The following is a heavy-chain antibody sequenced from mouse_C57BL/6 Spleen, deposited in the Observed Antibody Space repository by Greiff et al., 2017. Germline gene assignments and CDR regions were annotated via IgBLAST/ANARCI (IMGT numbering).Heavy chain of an antibody. CDR2: INPGSGGT. J-gene: IGHJ4*01. V-gene: IGHV1-54*01. CDR3: ARPNYGSSPYAMDY. CDR1: GYAFTNYL. D-gene: IGHD1-1*01. Sequence: QVQLQQSGAELVRPGTSVKVSCKASGYAFTNYLIEWVKQRPGQGLEWIGVINPGSGGTNYNEKFKGKATLTADKSSSTAYMQLSSRTSEDSAVYFCARPNYGSSPYAMDYWGQGTSVTVSS.